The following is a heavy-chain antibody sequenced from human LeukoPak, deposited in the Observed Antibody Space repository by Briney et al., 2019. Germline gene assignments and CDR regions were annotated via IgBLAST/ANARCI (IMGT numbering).Heavy chain of an antibody. CDR3: ARESIAARPDNFDY. J-gene: IGHJ4*02. Sequence: ASVKVSCKASGYTFTGYYMHWVRQAPGQGLEWMGWINPNSGGTNYAQKFQGRVTMTRDTSISTAYMELSRLRSDDTAVYYCARESIAARPDNFDYWGQGTLVTVSS. D-gene: IGHD6-6*01. CDR1: GYTFTGYY. CDR2: INPNSGGT. V-gene: IGHV1-2*02.